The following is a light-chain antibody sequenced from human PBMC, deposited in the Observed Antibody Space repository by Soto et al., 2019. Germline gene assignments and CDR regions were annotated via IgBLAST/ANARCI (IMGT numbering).Light chain of an antibody. CDR3: QYYNNYCWT. CDR1: QSISSW. V-gene: IGKV1-5*03. Sequence: DIQLTQSHSTLSASVGDRVTITCRASQSISSWLAWYQQKPGKAPKSLIYKTSNLESGVPSRFSGSGSGTEFTLTISSLQPDDFATYHCQYYNNYCWTFGQGTKVEIK. J-gene: IGKJ1*01. CDR2: KTS.